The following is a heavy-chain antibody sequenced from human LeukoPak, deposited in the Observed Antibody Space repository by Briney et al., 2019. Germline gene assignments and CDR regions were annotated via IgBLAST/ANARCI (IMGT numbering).Heavy chain of an antibody. V-gene: IGHV3-74*01. CDR2: INSDGSST. CDR1: GFTFSSYW. J-gene: IGHJ1*01. Sequence: GGSLRLSCAASGFTFSSYWMHWVRQVPGKGLVWVSRINSDGSSTSYADSVKGRFTISRDNAKNTLYLQMNSLRAEDTAVYYCAKDTTYYYDSSGDFQHWGQGTLVTVSS. D-gene: IGHD3-22*01. CDR3: AKDTTYYYDSSGDFQH.